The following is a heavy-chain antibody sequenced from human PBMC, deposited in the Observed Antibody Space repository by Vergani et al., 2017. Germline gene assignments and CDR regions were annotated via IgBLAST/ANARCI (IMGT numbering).Heavy chain of an antibody. CDR2: IIPIFVTA. D-gene: IGHD3-22*01. V-gene: IGHV1-69*13. CDR1: GGTFSSYA. J-gene: IGHJ5*02. CDR3: ASQSYYYDRVWFDP. Sequence: QVQLVQSGAEVKKPGSSVKVSCKASGGTFSSYAISWVRQAPGQGLEWMGRIIPIFVTANYAQKFQGRFTITADEFTSTAYMELSSLRSEDTAVYYCASQSYYYDRVWFDPWGQGTLVTVSS.